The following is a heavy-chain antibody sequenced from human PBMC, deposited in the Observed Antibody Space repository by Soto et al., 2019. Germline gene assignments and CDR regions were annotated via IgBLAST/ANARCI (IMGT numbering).Heavy chain of an antibody. D-gene: IGHD3-16*01. J-gene: IGHJ4*01. CDR3: ATPRPGSHGYSF. CDR1: GFTFGFNA. Sequence: GGSLRLSXAATGFTFGFNALSWVRQAPGKGLEWVGRIKSKADGSTKECGTPVKDRFIISRDDSKNTVDLQMHALRTEDTAFYYCATPRPGSHGYSFWGHGALVTV. V-gene: IGHV3-15*01. CDR2: IKSKADGSTK.